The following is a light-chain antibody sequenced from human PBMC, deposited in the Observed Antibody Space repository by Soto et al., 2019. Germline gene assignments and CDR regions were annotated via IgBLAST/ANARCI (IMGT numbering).Light chain of an antibody. CDR1: QVISSY. Sequence: DIQLTQSPSFLSASVGDRVTITCRASQVISSYLAWYQQKPGKAPKLLIFAASTLQNGVPSRFSGSGSGTEFTLTISSLQPEDFATYYCLHLNSYSPDTFGPGTKVDIK. CDR2: AAS. V-gene: IGKV1-9*01. J-gene: IGKJ3*01. CDR3: LHLNSYSPDT.